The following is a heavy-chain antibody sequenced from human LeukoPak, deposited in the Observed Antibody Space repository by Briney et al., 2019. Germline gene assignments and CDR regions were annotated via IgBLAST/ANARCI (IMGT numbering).Heavy chain of an antibody. J-gene: IGHJ5*02. CDR1: GDTFTSYV. CDR3: ARETAAANWFDP. D-gene: IGHD6-13*01. V-gene: IGHV1-18*01. CDR2: IGAYNGNT. Sequence: ASVKVSCKASGDTFTSYVISWVRQAPGQGLEWMGWIGAYNGNTNYAQKLQGRVTMTTDTSTSTAYMELRSLRSDDTAVYYCARETAAANWFDPWGQGTLVTVSS.